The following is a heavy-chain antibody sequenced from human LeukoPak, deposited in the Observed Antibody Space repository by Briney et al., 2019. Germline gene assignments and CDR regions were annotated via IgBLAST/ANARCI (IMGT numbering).Heavy chain of an antibody. CDR2: IYHSGST. CDR3: ARDKRAIAMWSPRRYGMDV. CDR1: GGSVSSGSYY. V-gene: IGHV4-61*01. D-gene: IGHD5-18*01. Sequence: PSETLSLTCTVSGGSVSSGSYYWSWIRQPPGTGLEWIGYIYHSGSTNYNPSLKSRVSISVDTSKNQFSLKLSSVTAADTAVYYCARDKRAIAMWSPRRYGMDVWGKGTTVTVSS. J-gene: IGHJ6*04.